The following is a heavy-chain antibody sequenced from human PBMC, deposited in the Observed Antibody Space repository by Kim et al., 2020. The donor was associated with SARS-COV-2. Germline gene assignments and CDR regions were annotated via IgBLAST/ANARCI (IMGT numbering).Heavy chain of an antibody. V-gene: IGHV1-18*04. D-gene: IGHD2-15*01. Sequence: ASVKVSCKASGYTFTSYGISWVRQAPGQGLEWMGWISAYNGNTNYAQKLQGRVTMTTDTSTSTAYMELRSLRSDDTAVYYCARVVAPATYSGGMDVWGQGTTVTVSS. CDR3: ARVVAPATYSGGMDV. CDR1: GYTFTSYG. CDR2: ISAYNGNT. J-gene: IGHJ6*02.